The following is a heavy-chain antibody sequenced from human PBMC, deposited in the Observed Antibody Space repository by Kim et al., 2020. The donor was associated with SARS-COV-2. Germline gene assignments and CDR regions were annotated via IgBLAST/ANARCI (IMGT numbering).Heavy chain of an antibody. J-gene: IGHJ4*02. V-gene: IGHV3-23*02. CDR3: AKDRHRDQLLWVGDS. Sequence: GGSLRLSCTASGFTFSSYAMGWVRQAPGKGLEWVSVISGRGDIIYYGDPVKGRFSISRDNSKNTVYLQMNILTDEDTAIYYCAKDRHRDQLLWVGDSWGQGTLVTVSS. CDR2: ISGRGDII. CDR1: GFTFSSYA. D-gene: IGHD1-26*01.